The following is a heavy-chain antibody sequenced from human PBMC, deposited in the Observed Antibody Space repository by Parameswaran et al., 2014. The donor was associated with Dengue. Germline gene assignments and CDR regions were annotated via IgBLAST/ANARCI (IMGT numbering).Heavy chain of an antibody. CDR2: ISSSSSYI. J-gene: IGHJ4*02. CDR3: ARDVAVPTIAAADAFDY. Sequence: PGKGLEWVSSISSSSSYIYYADSVKGRFTISRDNAKNSLYLQMNSLRAEDTAVYYCARDVAVPTIAAADAFDYWGQGTLVTVSS. V-gene: IGHV3-21*01. D-gene: IGHD6-13*01.